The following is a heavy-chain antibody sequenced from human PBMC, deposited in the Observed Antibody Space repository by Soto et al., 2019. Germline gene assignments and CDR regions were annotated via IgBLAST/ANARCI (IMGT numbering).Heavy chain of an antibody. J-gene: IGHJ4*02. CDR1: GYSVTSGYY. Sequence: SETLSLTCAVSGYSVTSGYYCGWIRQPPGKGLEWIGSIYHSGDTYYNPSLKSRVTISVDTSKNHFSLKLTSVTAADTAVYYCARARIVVAGTIVDYWGQGTLVTVSS. V-gene: IGHV4-38-2*01. CDR2: IYHSGDT. CDR3: ARARIVVAGTIVDY. D-gene: IGHD6-19*01.